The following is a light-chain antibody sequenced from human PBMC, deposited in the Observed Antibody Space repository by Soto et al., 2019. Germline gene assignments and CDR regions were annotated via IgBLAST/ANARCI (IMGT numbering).Light chain of an antibody. CDR1: QTVSSEF. J-gene: IGKJ2*01. CDR2: GTS. V-gene: IGKV3-20*01. Sequence: EIVLTQSPGTLSLSPGERATLSCRASQTVSSEFLNWYQQKRGQPPRLLIYGTSSRATGIPDRFSGSGSGTDFTLTIRRLEPDDFAVYSCQRFGDSPRYTFGQGTNLEIK. CDR3: QRFGDSPRYT.